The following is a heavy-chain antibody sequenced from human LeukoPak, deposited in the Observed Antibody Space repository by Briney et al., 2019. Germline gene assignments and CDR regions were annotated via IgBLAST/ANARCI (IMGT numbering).Heavy chain of an antibody. CDR2: ISSSSSTI. CDR1: EFSFSNYG. D-gene: IGHD6-19*01. J-gene: IGHJ6*02. CDR3: ARTSSAMHV. V-gene: IGHV3-48*03. Sequence: GGSLRLSCAASEFSFSNYGMSWVRQAPGRGLEWVSYISSSSSTIYYADSVKGRFTISRDNAKNSLHLQINSLRAEDTAVYYCARTSSAMHVWGQGTTVTVSS.